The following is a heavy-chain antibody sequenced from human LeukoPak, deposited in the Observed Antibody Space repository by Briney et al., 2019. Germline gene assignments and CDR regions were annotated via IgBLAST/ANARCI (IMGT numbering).Heavy chain of an antibody. Sequence: GGSLRLSCAASGFTLSSYSMNWVRQAPGKGLEWVSSISSSSSYIYYADSVKGRFTISRDNAKNSLYLQMNSLRAEDTAVYYCARESFDSSGYSLDYWGQGTLVTVSS. D-gene: IGHD3-22*01. CDR2: ISSSSSYI. CDR3: ARESFDSSGYSLDY. J-gene: IGHJ4*02. V-gene: IGHV3-21*01. CDR1: GFTLSSYS.